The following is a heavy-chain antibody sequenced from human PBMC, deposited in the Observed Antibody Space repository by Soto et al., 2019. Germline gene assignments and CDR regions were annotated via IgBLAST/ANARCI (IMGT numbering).Heavy chain of an antibody. Sequence: SVKVDCKASGGTFSSYAISWVRQAHGQGLEWMGGIIPIFGTANYAQKFQGRVTITADESTSTAYMELSSLRSEDTAVYYCARGLGRAAAGSLYYYYGMDVWGQGTTVTVSS. J-gene: IGHJ6*02. V-gene: IGHV1-69*13. CDR2: IIPIFGTA. D-gene: IGHD6-13*01. CDR3: ARGLGRAAAGSLYYYYGMDV. CDR1: GGTFSSYA.